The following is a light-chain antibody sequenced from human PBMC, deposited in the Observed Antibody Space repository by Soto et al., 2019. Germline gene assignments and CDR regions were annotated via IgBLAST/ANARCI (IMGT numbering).Light chain of an antibody. CDR2: DAS. J-gene: IGKJ5*01. CDR3: QQYENLPT. Sequence: DIHMTLSPSSLSASVGDRVTITCQASQNINNYLNWYQQKPGRAPKLLIYDASNLEAGVPSRFRGSGSGTDFTFTISRLKPEDIATYYCQQYENLPTFGQGTRLEIK. CDR1: QNINNY. V-gene: IGKV1-33*01.